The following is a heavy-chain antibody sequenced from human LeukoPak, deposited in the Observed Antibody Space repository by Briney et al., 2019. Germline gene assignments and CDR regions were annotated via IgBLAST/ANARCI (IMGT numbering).Heavy chain of an antibody. CDR3: TRGRALPSAGTPPDLDY. CDR2: ISYDGSKE. V-gene: IGHV3-30*03. Sequence: PGGSLRLSCAASGFPVNKYEMHWVRQAPGKGLEWVAAISYDGSKEYYADSVKGRFSISRDNSKNTLDLQMNSLRPEDTAIYYCTRGRALPSAGTPPDLDYWGQGTLVTVSS. D-gene: IGHD6-13*01. CDR1: GFPVNKYE. J-gene: IGHJ4*02.